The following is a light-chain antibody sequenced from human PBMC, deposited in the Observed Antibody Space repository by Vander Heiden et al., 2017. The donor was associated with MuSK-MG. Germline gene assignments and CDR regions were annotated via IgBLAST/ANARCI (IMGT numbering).Light chain of an antibody. V-gene: IGLV1-47*01. Sequence: QSVLTQPPSASGTPGQRVTNSCSGSSSNIGSNYLYWYQQLPGTAPKLRIYRNNQRPSGVPDRFSGSKSGTSASLAISGLRSEDEADYYCAAWDDSLSVGVFGGGTKLTVL. CDR3: AAWDDSLSVGV. CDR1: SSNIGSNY. J-gene: IGLJ2*01. CDR2: RNN.